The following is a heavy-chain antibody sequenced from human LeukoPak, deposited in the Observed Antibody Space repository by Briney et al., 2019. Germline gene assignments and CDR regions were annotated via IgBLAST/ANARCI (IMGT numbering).Heavy chain of an antibody. J-gene: IGHJ4*02. V-gene: IGHV1-69*05. CDR1: GGTFSSYA. CDR3: ARSAQDSVVVTAIPQYYFDY. D-gene: IGHD2-21*02. Sequence: ASVKVSCKASGGTFSSYAISWVRQAPGQGLEWMGGIIPIFGTANYAQKFQGRVTITTDESTSTAYMELSSLRSEDTAVYYCARSAQDSVVVTAIPQYYFDYWGQGTLVTVSS. CDR2: IIPIFGTA.